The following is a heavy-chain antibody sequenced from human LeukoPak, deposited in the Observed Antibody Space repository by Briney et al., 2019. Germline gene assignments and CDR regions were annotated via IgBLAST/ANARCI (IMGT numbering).Heavy chain of an antibody. CDR3: ARPTTHLRGWFGDQEVVAFDI. V-gene: IGHV4-31*03. Sequence: PSQTLSLTCTVSGGSISSGGYYWSWIRQHPGKGLEWIGYIYYSGSTYYNPSLKSRVTISVDTSKNQFSLKLSSVTAEDTAVYYCARPTTHLRGWFGDQEVVAFDIWGQGTMVTVSS. J-gene: IGHJ3*02. CDR2: IYYSGST. D-gene: IGHD3-10*01. CDR1: GGSISSGGYY.